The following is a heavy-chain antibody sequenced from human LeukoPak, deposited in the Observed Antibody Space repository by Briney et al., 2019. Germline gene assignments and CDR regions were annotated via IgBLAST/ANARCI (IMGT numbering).Heavy chain of an antibody. D-gene: IGHD3-10*01. V-gene: IGHV4-39*07. CDR2: IYYSGST. Sequence: SETLSLTCTVSGGSISSSSYYWGWIRQPPGTGLEWIGSIYYSGSTYYNPSLKSRVTISVDTSKNQFSLKLSSVTAADTAVYYCARTYYYGSGSYYRVNERYYFDYWGQGTLVTVSS. CDR3: ARTYYYGSGSYYRVNERYYFDY. CDR1: GGSISSSSYY. J-gene: IGHJ4*02.